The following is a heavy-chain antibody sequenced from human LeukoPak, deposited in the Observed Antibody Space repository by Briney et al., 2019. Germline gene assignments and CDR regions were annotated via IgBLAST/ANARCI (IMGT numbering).Heavy chain of an antibody. CDR1: GFTFSSNY. V-gene: IGHV3-11*04. CDR3: ARGADGVSSNSRGWFDP. D-gene: IGHD2-15*01. Sequence: GGSLRLSCAASGFTFSSNYMSWVRQAPGKGLEWVSYISSSSSTIYYADSVKGRFTISRDNAKNSLYLQMNTLRAEDTAVYSCARGADGVSSNSRGWFDPWGQGTLVTVSS. CDR2: ISSSSSTI. J-gene: IGHJ5*02.